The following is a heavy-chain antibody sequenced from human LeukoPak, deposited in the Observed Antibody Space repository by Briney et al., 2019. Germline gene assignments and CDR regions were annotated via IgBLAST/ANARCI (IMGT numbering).Heavy chain of an antibody. Sequence: GASVEVSCKASGYTFTGYYIHWVRQAPGQGLEWMGWINPDSGGTMYAQKSQGRVTMTRVTSISTAYMELSSLRSDDTAVYYCVRVASMVRGVIGYLQHWGQGTLVTVSS. CDR2: INPDSGGT. D-gene: IGHD3-10*01. CDR1: GYTFTGYY. CDR3: VRVASMVRGVIGYLQH. V-gene: IGHV1-2*02. J-gene: IGHJ1*01.